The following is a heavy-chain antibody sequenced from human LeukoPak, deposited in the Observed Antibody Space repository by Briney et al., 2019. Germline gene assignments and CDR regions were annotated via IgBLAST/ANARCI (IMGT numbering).Heavy chain of an antibody. CDR2: ISGSGGST. D-gene: IGHD3-16*02. J-gene: IGHJ4*02. CDR3: ARQPKPYDYVWGSYRYSGYYFDY. CDR1: GFTFSSYA. V-gene: IGHV3-23*01. Sequence: GGSLRLSCAASGFTFSSYAMSWVRQAPGRGLEWVSAISGSGGSTYYADSVKGRFTISRDNSKNTLYLQMNSLRAEDTAVYYCARQPKPYDYVWGSYRYSGYYFDYWGQGTLVTVSS.